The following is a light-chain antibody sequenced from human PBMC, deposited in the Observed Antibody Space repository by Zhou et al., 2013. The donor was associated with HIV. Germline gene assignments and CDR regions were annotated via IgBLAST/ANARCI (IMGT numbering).Light chain of an antibody. CDR3: QQRSIWVT. CDR2: GAS. CDR1: QTVIRTF. J-gene: IGKJ3*01. V-gene: IGKV3D-20*02. Sequence: EIVLTQSPGTLSLSPGERATLSCRASQTVIRTFLAWYQQKPGQAPRLLIYGASSRAAGVPDRFSGSGSGTDFTLTISSLEPEDFAVYYCQQRSIWVTFGPGTKVDIK.